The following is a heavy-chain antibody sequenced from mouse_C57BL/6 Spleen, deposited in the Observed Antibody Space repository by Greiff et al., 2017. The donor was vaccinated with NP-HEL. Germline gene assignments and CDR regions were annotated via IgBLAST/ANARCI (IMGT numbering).Heavy chain of an antibody. Sequence: VQLQQSGPELVKPGASVKLSCKASGYTFTSYDINWVKQRPGQGLEWIGWIYPRDGSTKYNEKFKGKATLTVDTSSSTAYMELHSLTSEDSAVYFCASLGLPGGYYAMDYWGQGTSVTVSS. D-gene: IGHD2-2*01. CDR3: ASLGLPGGYYAMDY. J-gene: IGHJ4*01. V-gene: IGHV1-85*01. CDR1: GYTFTSYD. CDR2: IYPRDGST.